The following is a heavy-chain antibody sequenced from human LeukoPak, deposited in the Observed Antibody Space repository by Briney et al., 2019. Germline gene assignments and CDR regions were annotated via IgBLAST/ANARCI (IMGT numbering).Heavy chain of an antibody. V-gene: IGHV4-59*01. Sequence: SETLFLTCTVSGGSISSYYWSWIRQPPGKGLEWIGYIYYSGSTNYNPSLKSRITISVDTSKNQFSLKLSSVTAADTAVYYCARDLYSSTWWGAFDIWGQGTMVAVSS. CDR1: GGSISSYY. CDR2: IYYSGST. CDR3: ARDLYSSTWWGAFDI. D-gene: IGHD6-13*01. J-gene: IGHJ3*02.